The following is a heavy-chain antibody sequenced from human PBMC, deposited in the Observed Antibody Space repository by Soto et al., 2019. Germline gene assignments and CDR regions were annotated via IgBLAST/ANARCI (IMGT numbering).Heavy chain of an antibody. Sequence: ASVKVSCKASGYTFRRCALHWVRHAPGQRLEWMGWINAGNGNTKYSQKFEGRVTLTTDTSANTVYMELSSLRFEDTALYYCARDQQFRNWFDSWGQGTLVTVSS. CDR2: INAGNGNT. D-gene: IGHD6-13*01. V-gene: IGHV1-3*01. J-gene: IGHJ5*01. CDR1: GYTFRRCA. CDR3: ARDQQFRNWFDS.